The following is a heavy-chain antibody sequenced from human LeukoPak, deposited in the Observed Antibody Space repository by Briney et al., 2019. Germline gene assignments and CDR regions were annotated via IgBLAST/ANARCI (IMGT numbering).Heavy chain of an antibody. D-gene: IGHD3-16*02. J-gene: IGHJ4*02. CDR1: GISFSSYA. Sequence: GGSLRLSCAASGISFSSYAMSWVRQAPGKGLEWVSAISGSGGSTYYADSVKGRFTISRDNSKNTLYLQMNSLRAEDTAVYYCAKRDDYIWGSYRYTEGFYFDYWGQGTLVTVSS. CDR3: AKRDDYIWGSYRYTEGFYFDY. V-gene: IGHV3-23*01. CDR2: ISGSGGST.